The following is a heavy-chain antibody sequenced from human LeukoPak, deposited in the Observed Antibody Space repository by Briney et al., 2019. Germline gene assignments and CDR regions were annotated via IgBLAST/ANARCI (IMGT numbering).Heavy chain of an antibody. J-gene: IGHJ5*02. Sequence: PSETLSLTCTVSGGSISSSSYYWGWIRQPPGKGLEWIGSIYYSGSTYYDPSLKSRVTISVDTSKNQFSLKLSSVTAADTAVYYCARSENELRYFAWVFDPWGQGTLVTVSS. CDR2: IYYSGST. V-gene: IGHV4-39*01. CDR1: GGSISSSSYY. CDR3: ARSENELRYFAWVFDP. D-gene: IGHD3-9*01.